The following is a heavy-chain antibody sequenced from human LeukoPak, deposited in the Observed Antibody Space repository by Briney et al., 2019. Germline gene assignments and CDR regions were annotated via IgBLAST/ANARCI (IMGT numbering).Heavy chain of an antibody. CDR3: ARDLTVTPYYFDY. V-gene: IGHV3-33*01. CDR2: IWYDGSNK. Sequence: GGSLRLSCAASGFTFSSYGVHWVRQAPGKGLEWVAVIWYDGSNKYYADSVKGRFTISRDNSKNTLYLQMNSLRAEDTAVYYCARDLTVTPYYFDYWGQGTLVTVSS. D-gene: IGHD4-17*01. J-gene: IGHJ4*02. CDR1: GFTFSSYG.